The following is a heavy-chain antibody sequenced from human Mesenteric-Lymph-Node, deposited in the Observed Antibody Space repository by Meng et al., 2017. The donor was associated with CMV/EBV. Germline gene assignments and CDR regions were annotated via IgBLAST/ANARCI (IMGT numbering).Heavy chain of an antibody. J-gene: IGHJ6*02. D-gene: IGHD3-3*01. CDR3: ARSAYYDFWSGHHAVDV. CDR2: IYYSGST. CDR1: GGSISSYY. Sequence: SETLSLTCTVSGGSISSYYWSWIRQPPGKGLEWIGYIYYSGSTNYNPSLKSRVTISVDTSKNQFSLKLSSVTAADTAVYYCARSAYYDFWSGHHAVDVWGQGTTVTVSS. V-gene: IGHV4-59*01.